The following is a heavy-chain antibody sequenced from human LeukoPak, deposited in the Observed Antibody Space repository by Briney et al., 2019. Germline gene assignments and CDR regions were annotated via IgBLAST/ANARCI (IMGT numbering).Heavy chain of an antibody. V-gene: IGHV4-31*03. CDR3: ARVDRPKSFDY. CDR1: GGSISSGGYY. Sequence: SETLSLTCTVSGGSISSGGYYWSWICQYPGKGLEWIGYIYYSGSTYYNPSLKSRVTISVDTSKNQFSLKLSSVTAADTAVYYCARVDRPKSFDYWGQGTLVTVSS. J-gene: IGHJ4*02. D-gene: IGHD6-6*01. CDR2: IYYSGST.